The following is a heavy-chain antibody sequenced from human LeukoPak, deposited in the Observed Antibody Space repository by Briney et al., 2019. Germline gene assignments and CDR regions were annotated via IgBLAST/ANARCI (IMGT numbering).Heavy chain of an antibody. Sequence: PSETLSLTCTVSGGSISSSRYSWGWIRQPPGKGLEWIGSVYYSGSTYYNPSLKSRVTISVDTSKNQFSLNRISVTAADTAYYMDVWGKRTTVTGSS. J-gene: IGHJ6*03. V-gene: IGHV4-39*07. CDR1: GGSISSSRYS. CDR3: V. CDR2: VYYSGST.